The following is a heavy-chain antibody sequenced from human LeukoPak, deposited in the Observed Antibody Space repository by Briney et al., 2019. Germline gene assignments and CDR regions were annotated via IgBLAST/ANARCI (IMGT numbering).Heavy chain of an antibody. Sequence: GGSLRLSCAASGFTFSDYYMSWIRQAPGKGLEWVANINQDGTEKYYVDSVKGRFTISRDNAKNSLDLQMNSLRVEDTGIYYCVKVAKYYYGSETYYFFEHWGQGTPVTASS. CDR2: INQDGTEK. V-gene: IGHV3-7*01. J-gene: IGHJ4*02. CDR1: GFTFSDYY. D-gene: IGHD3-10*01. CDR3: VKVAKYYYGSETYYFFEH.